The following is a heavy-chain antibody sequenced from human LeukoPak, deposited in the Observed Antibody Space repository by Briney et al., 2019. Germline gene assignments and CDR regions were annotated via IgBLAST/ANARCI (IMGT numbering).Heavy chain of an antibody. CDR3: ARDYDPIVGATGYFDY. CDR1: GYTFTSYG. D-gene: IGHD1-26*01. J-gene: IGHJ4*02. CDR2: ISAYNGNT. Sequence: GASVKVSCKASGYTFTSYGISWVRQAPGLGLEWMGWISAYNGNTNYAQKLQGRVTMTTDTSTSTAYMELRSLRSDDTAVYYCARDYDPIVGATGYFDYWGQGTLVTVSS. V-gene: IGHV1-18*01.